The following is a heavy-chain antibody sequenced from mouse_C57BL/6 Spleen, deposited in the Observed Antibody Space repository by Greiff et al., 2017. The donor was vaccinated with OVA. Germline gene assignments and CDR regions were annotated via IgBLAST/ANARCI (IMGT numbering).Heavy chain of an antibody. Sequence: VQLQQPGAELVMPGASVKLSCKASGYTFTSYWMHWVKQRPGQGLEWIGEIDPSDSYTTYNQKFKGKSTLTVDKSSSTAYMQLSSLTSEDSAVYYCARGDYDAYFDYWGQGTTLTVSS. J-gene: IGHJ2*01. CDR2: IDPSDSYT. CDR1: GYTFTSYW. D-gene: IGHD2-4*01. CDR3: ARGDYDAYFDY. V-gene: IGHV1-69*01.